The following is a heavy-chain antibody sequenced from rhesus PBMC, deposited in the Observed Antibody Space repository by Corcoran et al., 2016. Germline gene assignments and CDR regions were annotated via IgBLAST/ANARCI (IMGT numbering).Heavy chain of an antibody. CDR3: ASPFERGRFEG. CDR2: IYDKSGNT. CDR1: GGSMSDRSL. V-gene: IGHV4S9*01. D-gene: IGHD3-34*01. Sequence: QVRLQESGPGLVKSSETLSLTCAVSGGSMSDRSLWNWIRQPPGKGLEWIGKIYDKSGNTYNHSLKRRVTSSKETTNSQCFMKVTAVTAADTAVYYCASPFERGRFEGWGAGILVTVSS. J-gene: IGHJ5-1*01.